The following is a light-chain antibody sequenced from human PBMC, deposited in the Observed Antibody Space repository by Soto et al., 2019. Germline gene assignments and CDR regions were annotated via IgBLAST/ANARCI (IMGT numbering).Light chain of an antibody. J-gene: IGLJ1*01. CDR3: SSYTSSNTPYV. CDR2: EVT. Sequence: QSALTEHACVSGSPGQSITVSCTWSSNDVGAYNFVSWYQHHPGKAPKLILYEVTTHPSGVSSRFSGSKSGNTVSLTISGLQADDEANYYCSSYTSSNTPYVFGTGTKVTVL. CDR1: SNDVGAYNF. V-gene: IGLV2-14*01.